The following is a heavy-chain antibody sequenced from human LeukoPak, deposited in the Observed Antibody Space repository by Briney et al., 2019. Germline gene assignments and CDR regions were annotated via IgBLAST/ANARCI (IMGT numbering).Heavy chain of an antibody. CDR3: ARAQDIVVVPAAIDPYYYGMDV. Sequence: GGSLRLSCAASGFTFSDYYMSWIRQAPGKGLEWVSYISSSGSTIYYADSVKGRFTISRDNAKNSLYLQMNSLRAEDTAVYYCARAQDIVVVPAAIDPYYYGMDVWGKGTTVTVSS. CDR2: ISSSGSTI. J-gene: IGHJ6*04. V-gene: IGHV3-11*01. CDR1: GFTFSDYY. D-gene: IGHD2-2*01.